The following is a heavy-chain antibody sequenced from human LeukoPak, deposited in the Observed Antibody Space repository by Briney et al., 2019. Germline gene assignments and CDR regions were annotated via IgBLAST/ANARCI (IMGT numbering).Heavy chain of an antibody. V-gene: IGHV3-30-3*01. CDR2: ISYDGSNK. CDR3: ARGGNYDYWSGYGEDHFDY. Sequence: GGSLRLSCAGSGFTFSNYAMHWVRQAPGKGLEWVAVISYDGSNKYYADPVKGRFTISRDNSMDTLHLRMNIVKPEDTAVYFCARGGNYDYWSGYGEDHFDYWGQGTLVAASS. J-gene: IGHJ4*02. D-gene: IGHD3-3*01. CDR1: GFTFSNYA.